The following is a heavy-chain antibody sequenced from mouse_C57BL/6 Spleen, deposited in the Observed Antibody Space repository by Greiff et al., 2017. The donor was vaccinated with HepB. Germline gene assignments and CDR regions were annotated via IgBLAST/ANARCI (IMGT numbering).Heavy chain of an antibody. D-gene: IGHD1-2*01. J-gene: IGHJ1*03. CDR3: AREGILTAHWYVDV. CDR2: IWRGGST. V-gene: IGHV2-5*01. CDR1: GFSLTSYG. Sequence: VMLVESGPGLVQPSQSLSITCTVSGFSLTSYGVHWVRQSPVQGLEWLGVIWRGGSTDYNAAFMSRLSITKDNYKSHVFFKMNSLQTDDTAIYYCAREGILTAHWYVDVWGTGTTVTVSS.